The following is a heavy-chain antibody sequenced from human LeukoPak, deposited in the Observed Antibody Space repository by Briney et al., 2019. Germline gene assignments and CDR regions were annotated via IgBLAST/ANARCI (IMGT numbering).Heavy chain of an antibody. CDR1: GGSVSSGRYY. D-gene: IGHD2-15*01. Sequence: SETLSLTCTVSGGSVSSGRYYWSWIRQPPGKGLEWIGYIYHSGSTYYNPSLKSRVTISVDTSKNQFSLKLSSVTAADTAVYYCARAASGGGFDYWGQGTLVTVSS. CDR2: IYHSGST. CDR3: ARAASGGGFDY. J-gene: IGHJ4*02. V-gene: IGHV4-61*01.